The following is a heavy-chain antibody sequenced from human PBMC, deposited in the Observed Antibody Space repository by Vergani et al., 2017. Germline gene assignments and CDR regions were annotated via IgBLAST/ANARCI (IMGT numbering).Heavy chain of an antibody. CDR1: GVTFRSLA. V-gene: IGHV1-69*13. D-gene: IGHD2-2*01. J-gene: IGHJ4*02. CDR2: IVPIFDKI. Sequence: QVHLLQSGAEVKKPGSSVKVSCKASGVTFRSLAISWVRLAPGRGLEWMGRIVPIFDKINYEPKFQGRVTITADESTNIAYMELTSLTSDDSAIYYCANSQFTSSWPFDYWGQGTPVTVSS. CDR3: ANSQFTSSWPFDY.